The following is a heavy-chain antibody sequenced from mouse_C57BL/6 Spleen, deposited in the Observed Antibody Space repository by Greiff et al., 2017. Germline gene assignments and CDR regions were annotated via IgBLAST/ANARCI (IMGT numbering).Heavy chain of an antibody. Sequence: EVQLQESGGGLVKPGGSLKLSCAASGFTFSDYGMHWVRQAPEKGLEWVAYISSGSSTIYYADTVKGRFTISRDNAKNTLFLQMTSLRSEDTAMYYCARNCPTRGYYAMDYWGQGTSVTVSS. CDR2: ISSGSSTI. CDR1: GFTFSDYG. J-gene: IGHJ4*01. V-gene: IGHV5-17*01. D-gene: IGHD4-1*01. CDR3: ARNCPTRGYYAMDY.